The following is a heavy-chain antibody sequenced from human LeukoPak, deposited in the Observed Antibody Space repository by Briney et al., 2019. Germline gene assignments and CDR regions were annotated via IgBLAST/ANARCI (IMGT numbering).Heavy chain of an antibody. Sequence: GGSLRLSCAASTFTFSTYWMTWVRQAPGKGPELMANINQDGSVKNYVHSVKGRFTISRDNAKNSLYLQMNSLRADDTAVYYCARDPGASSFDYWGQGTLVTVSS. V-gene: IGHV3-7*01. D-gene: IGHD1-26*01. CDR3: ARDPGASSFDY. J-gene: IGHJ4*02. CDR2: INQDGSVK. CDR1: TFTFSTYW.